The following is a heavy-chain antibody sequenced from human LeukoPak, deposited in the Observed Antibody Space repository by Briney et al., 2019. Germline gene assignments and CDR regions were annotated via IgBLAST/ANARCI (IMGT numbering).Heavy chain of an antibody. Sequence: SETLSLTCTISGGSVSDYYWSWIRQSPGKGLEWIGYIYYTGSTTYNPSLKSRVTISVDTSKNQFSLKLSSVTAADTAVYYCARGGLTMVRGVILFGAFDIWGQGTMVTVSS. D-gene: IGHD3-10*01. V-gene: IGHV4-59*02. CDR2: IYYTGST. J-gene: IGHJ3*02. CDR3: ARGGLTMVRGVILFGAFDI. CDR1: GGSVSDYY.